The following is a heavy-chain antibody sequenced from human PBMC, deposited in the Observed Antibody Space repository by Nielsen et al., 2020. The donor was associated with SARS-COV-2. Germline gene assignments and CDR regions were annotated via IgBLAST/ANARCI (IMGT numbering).Heavy chain of an antibody. D-gene: IGHD5-18*01. V-gene: IGHV4-30-2*01. CDR2: INHSGST. CDR1: GGSISSGGYS. J-gene: IGHJ4*02. CDR3: ARDTKIQLWLGPFDY. Sequence: SETLSLTCAVSGGSISSGGYSWSWIRQPPGKGLEWIGEINHSGSTNYNPSLKSRVTISVDTSENQFSLKLRSVTAADTAVYYCARDTKIQLWLGPFDYWGQGTLVTVSS.